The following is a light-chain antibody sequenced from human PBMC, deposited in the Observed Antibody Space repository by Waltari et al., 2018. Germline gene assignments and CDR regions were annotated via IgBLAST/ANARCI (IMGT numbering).Light chain of an antibody. CDR1: SSDVGGSND. CDR2: DVS. V-gene: IGLV2-11*01. CDR3: CSYAGSYTYV. J-gene: IGLJ1*01. Sequence: QSALTQPRSVSGSPGQSVTISCTGPSSDVGGSNDVSWYQQHPGKAPQPMIYDVSKRPSGVPDRFSGSKSGNTASLTISVLQAEDEADYYCCSYAGSYTYVFGTGTKVTVL.